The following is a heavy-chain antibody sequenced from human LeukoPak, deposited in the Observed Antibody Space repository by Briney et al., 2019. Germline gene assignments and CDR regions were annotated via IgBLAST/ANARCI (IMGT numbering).Heavy chain of an antibody. D-gene: IGHD2-15*01. CDR3: AHVKGCSGGSCYWAWFDP. J-gene: IGHJ5*02. CDR1: GFSLSTSGVG. V-gene: IGHV2-5*01. CDR2: IYWNDDK. Sequence: SGPTLVKPTQPLTLTCTFSGFSLSTSGVGVGWIRQPPGKALEWLALIYWNDDKRYSPSLKSRLTITKDTSKNQVVLTMTNMDPVDTATYYCAHVKGCSGGSCYWAWFDPWGQGTLVTVSS.